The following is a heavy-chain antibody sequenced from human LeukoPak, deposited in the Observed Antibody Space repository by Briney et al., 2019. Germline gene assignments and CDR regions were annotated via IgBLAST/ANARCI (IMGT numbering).Heavy chain of an antibody. D-gene: IGHD1-26*01. CDR1: GGSISSGDYY. CDR2: IHSSGHT. Sequence: PSETLSLTCTVSGGSISSGDYYWRWIRQPAGKGPEWIGRIHSSGHTFYNPSLKSRFTLSVDTSKNQFSLRLSSVTAADTALYYCARGPPSGATRFDYWGQGNLVTVSS. V-gene: IGHV4-61*02. CDR3: ARGPPSGATRFDY. J-gene: IGHJ4*02.